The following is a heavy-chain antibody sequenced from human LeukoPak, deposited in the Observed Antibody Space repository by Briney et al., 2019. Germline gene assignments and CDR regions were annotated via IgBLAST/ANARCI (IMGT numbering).Heavy chain of an antibody. J-gene: IGHJ4*02. CDR3: ARVRAKYDSSGYYYLRFFDY. Sequence: SETLSLTCTVSGGSISSYYWSWIRQPPGKGLEWIGYIYYSGSTNYNPSLKSRVTISVDTSKNQFSLKLSSVTAADMPVFYCARVRAKYDSSGYYYLRFFDYWGQGTLVTVSS. CDR2: IYYSGST. D-gene: IGHD3-22*01. V-gene: IGHV4-59*01. CDR1: GGSISSYY.